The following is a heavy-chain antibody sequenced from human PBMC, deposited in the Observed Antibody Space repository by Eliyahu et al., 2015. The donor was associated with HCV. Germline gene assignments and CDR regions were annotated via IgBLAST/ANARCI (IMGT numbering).Heavy chain of an antibody. D-gene: IGHD3-10*01. V-gene: IGHV4-38-2*01. CDR1: GYSIXSGYY. Sequence: QVQLQESGPGLVKPSETLSLTCAVSGYSIXSGYYWSWIRQPPGKGLEWIGSIYYSGSAYYSSSLKSRVTISVDTSKNQFYLKLKSVTVADTAVYYCARVGSVLLWFGEAAGWLDPWGQGTLVTVSS. CDR3: ARVGSVLLWFGEAAGWLDP. J-gene: IGHJ5*02. CDR2: IYYSGSA.